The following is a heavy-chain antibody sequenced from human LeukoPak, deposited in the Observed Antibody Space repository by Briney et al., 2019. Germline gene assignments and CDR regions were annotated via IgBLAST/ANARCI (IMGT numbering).Heavy chain of an antibody. CDR2: IYYSGST. Sequence: TLSLTCTLSGGSISSGCNYWSWIRQHRGKGLEWIGYIYYSGSTYHNPALKSRVPIPVDTSKNQFSLKLSSVTAADTAVYYCARSQSEVDIVVVVAATPDAFHIWGQGTMVTVSS. D-gene: IGHD2-15*01. CDR3: ARSQSEVDIVVVVAATPDAFHI. J-gene: IGHJ3*02. V-gene: IGHV4-31*03. CDR1: GGSISSGCNY.